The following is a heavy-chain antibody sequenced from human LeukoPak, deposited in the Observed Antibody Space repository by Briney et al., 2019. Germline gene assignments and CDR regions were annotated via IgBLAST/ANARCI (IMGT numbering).Heavy chain of an antibody. V-gene: IGHV4-59*08. CDR2: IYYSGST. J-gene: IGHJ4*02. CDR1: GGSISSYY. CDR3: ARLSYDYFDY. Sequence: SETLSLTCTVSGGSISSYYWSWIRQPPGKGLEWIGYIYYSGSTSYHPSPKSRVTISVDTSKNQFSLKLSSVTAADTAVYYCARLSYDYFDYWGQGTLVTVSS. D-gene: IGHD5-12*01.